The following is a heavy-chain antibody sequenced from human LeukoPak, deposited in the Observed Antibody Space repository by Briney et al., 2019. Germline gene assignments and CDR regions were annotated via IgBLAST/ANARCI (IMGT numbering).Heavy chain of an antibody. V-gene: IGHV3-30*19. Sequence: GGSLRLSCAASGFTFSSYGMPWVRQAPGKGLEWVAVISNDGSNKYYADSVKGRFTISRDNSKNTLYLQMNSLRAEDTAVYYCARDHLPDAIHYFDYWGQGTLVTVSS. CDR2: ISNDGSNK. CDR1: GFTFSSYG. CDR3: ARDHLPDAIHYFDY. D-gene: IGHD2-2*01. J-gene: IGHJ4*02.